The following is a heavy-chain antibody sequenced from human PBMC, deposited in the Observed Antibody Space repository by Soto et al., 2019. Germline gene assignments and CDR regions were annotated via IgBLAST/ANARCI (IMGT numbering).Heavy chain of an antibody. CDR3: AKAEGSSSWTYYFDY. Sequence: WGSLLLSCAASVFTFSSYAMSWVGQAPGKGLEWVSAISGSGGSTYYADSVKGRFTISRDNSKNTLYLQMNSLRAEDTAVYYCAKAEGSSSWTYYFDYWGQGTMVTVSS. J-gene: IGHJ4*02. V-gene: IGHV3-23*01. D-gene: IGHD6-13*01. CDR1: VFTFSSYA. CDR2: ISGSGGST.